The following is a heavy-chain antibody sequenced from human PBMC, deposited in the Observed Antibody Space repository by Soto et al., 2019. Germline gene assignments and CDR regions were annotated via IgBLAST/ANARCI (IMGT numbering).Heavy chain of an antibody. D-gene: IGHD3-9*01. J-gene: IGHJ5*02. Sequence: GSLRLSGAASGFTFSNAGMSWVRQAPGKGLEWVGGIKSKTDGGTTDYAAPVKGRFTISTDDSKNTLYLQINSLKTEDTAVYSCTTDRGAIFTCNNCFDLWGQGTPVTVSS. CDR2: IKSKTDGGTT. CDR1: GFTFSNAG. V-gene: IGHV3-15*01. CDR3: TTDRGAIFTCNNCFDL.